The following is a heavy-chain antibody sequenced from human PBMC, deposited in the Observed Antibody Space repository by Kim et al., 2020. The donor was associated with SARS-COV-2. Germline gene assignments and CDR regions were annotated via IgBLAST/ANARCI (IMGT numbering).Heavy chain of an antibody. J-gene: IGHJ3*02. CDR3: ARDGDLYSSGKDAFDI. V-gene: IGHV3-7*01. CDR2: RKQDGNQK. D-gene: IGHD6-19*01. Sequence: GGSLRLSCAASGFTFSSYWMTWVRQAPGKGLEWVANRKQDGNQKYYADSVKGRFTISRDNAKNSLYLQRNSLRAEDTAVYYCARDGDLYSSGKDAFDIWGQWTMVTVSS. CDR1: GFTFSSYW.